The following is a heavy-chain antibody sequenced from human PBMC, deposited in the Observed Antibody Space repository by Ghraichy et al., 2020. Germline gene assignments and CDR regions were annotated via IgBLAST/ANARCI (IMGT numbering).Heavy chain of an antibody. CDR3: ARAHYGSGSPYYFDY. J-gene: IGHJ4*02. Sequence: SVKVSCKASGGTFSSYTISWVRQAPGQGLEWMGRIIPILGIANYAQKFQGRVTITADKSTSTAYMELSSLRSEDTAVYYCARAHYGSGSPYYFDYWGQGTLVTVSS. D-gene: IGHD3-10*01. CDR2: IIPILGIA. V-gene: IGHV1-69*02. CDR1: GGTFSSYT.